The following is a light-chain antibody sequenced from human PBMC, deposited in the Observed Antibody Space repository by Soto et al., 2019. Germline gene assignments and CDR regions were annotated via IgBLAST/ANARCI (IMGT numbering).Light chain of an antibody. Sequence: QLVLTQSPSASASLGDSVKLTCTLSSGHSDNGIAWHQQQPDKGPRYLMKLNRDGSHNKGDGIPDRFSGSSSGAERYLTISSLQSADEADYYCQTWDTVVVFGGGTKVTVL. CDR2: LNRDGSH. V-gene: IGLV4-69*01. CDR3: QTWDTVVV. J-gene: IGLJ2*01. CDR1: SGHSDNG.